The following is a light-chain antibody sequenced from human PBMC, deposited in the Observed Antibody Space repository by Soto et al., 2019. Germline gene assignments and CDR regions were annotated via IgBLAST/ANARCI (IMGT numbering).Light chain of an antibody. CDR2: SAS. V-gene: IGKV1-9*01. CDR3: QQRNTNPPN. CDR1: QGITSY. J-gene: IGKJ4*01. Sequence: IQLTQSPYSLSASVGARVALTCLASQGITSYLAWYQQRPGKAPGLLIYSASTLQSGVPSRFSGSGYGTDFSLTISNLQPEDFATYYCQQRNTNPPNFGGGTKVDIK.